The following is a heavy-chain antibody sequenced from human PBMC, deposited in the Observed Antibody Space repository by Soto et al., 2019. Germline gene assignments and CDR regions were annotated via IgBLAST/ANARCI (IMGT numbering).Heavy chain of an antibody. V-gene: IGHV5-51*01. CDR1: GYSFTSYW. CDR3: ARHPLSGDCYNSPFDY. CDR2: IYPGDSDT. D-gene: IGHD2-21*01. J-gene: IGHJ4*02. Sequence: GESLGISCKGSGYSFTSYWIGWVRQMPGKGLEWMGIIYPGDSDTRYSPSFQGQVTISADKSISTAYLQWSSLKASDTAMYYRARHPLSGDCYNSPFDYWGQGTLVTVSS.